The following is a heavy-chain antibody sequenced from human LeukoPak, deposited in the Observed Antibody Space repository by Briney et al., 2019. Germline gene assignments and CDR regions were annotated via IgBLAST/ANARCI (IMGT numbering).Heavy chain of an antibody. CDR2: INPNSGGT. CDR3: ARVSSGSYLFYAFDI. V-gene: IGHV1-2*02. J-gene: IGHJ3*02. CDR1: GYTFTVYY. D-gene: IGHD1-26*01. Sequence: VASVKVSCKASGYTFTVYYIHWVRQAPGQGLEWMGWINPNSGGTNYVQKFQGRVTMTRDTSISTAYMELSRLRSDDTAVYYCARVSSGSYLFYAFDIWGQGTMVTVSS.